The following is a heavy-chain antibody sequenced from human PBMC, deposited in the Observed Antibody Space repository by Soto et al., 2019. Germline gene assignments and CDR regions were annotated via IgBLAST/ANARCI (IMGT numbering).Heavy chain of an antibody. CDR3: ARRSVVVYGAFDY. Sequence: PSETLSLTCAVSGGSISSGGYSWSWIRQPPGKGLEWIGYIYHSGSTYYNPSLKSRVTISVDRSKNQFSLKLSSVTAADTAVYYCARRSVVVYGAFDYWGQGTLVTVSS. V-gene: IGHV4-30-2*01. D-gene: IGHD3-22*01. J-gene: IGHJ4*02. CDR1: GGSISSGGYS. CDR2: IYHSGST.